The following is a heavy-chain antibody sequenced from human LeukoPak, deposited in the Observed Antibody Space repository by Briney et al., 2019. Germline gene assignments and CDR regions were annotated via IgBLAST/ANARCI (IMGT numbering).Heavy chain of an antibody. D-gene: IGHD1-26*01. V-gene: IGHV4-61*05. J-gene: IGHJ5*02. CDR2: IYYSGST. Sequence: TSETLSLTCTVSGGSISSSSYYWSWIRQPPGKGLEWIGYIYYSGSTNYNPSLKSRVTISVDTSKNQFSLKLSSVTAADTAVYYCASLPVGATTSGVWFDPWGQGTLVTVSS. CDR1: GGSISSSSYY. CDR3: ASLPVGATTSGVWFDP.